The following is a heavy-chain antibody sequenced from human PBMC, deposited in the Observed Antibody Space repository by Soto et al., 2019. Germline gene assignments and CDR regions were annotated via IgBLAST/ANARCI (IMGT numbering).Heavy chain of an antibody. Sequence: QVQLVESGGGVFKPGSSRRLSGPASGFTLSSYAMHWVRQAPGRGLEWVAVISYDGSNKYYADSVKGRFTISRDNSKNTLYLQMNSLRAEDTAVYYCARGGGFTNWFDPWGQGTLVTVSS. CDR2: ISYDGSNK. CDR1: GFTLSSYA. CDR3: ARGGGFTNWFDP. D-gene: IGHD5-12*01. V-gene: IGHV3-30-3*01. J-gene: IGHJ5*02.